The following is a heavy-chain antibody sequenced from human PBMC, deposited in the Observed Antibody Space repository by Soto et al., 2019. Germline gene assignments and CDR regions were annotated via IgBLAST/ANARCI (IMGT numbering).Heavy chain of an antibody. CDR2: IYYSGST. CDR1: GGSISSSSYY. V-gene: IGHV4-39*06. Sequence: TSETLSLTCTVSGGSISSSSYYWGWIRQPPGKGLEWIGSIYYSGSTYYSPSLKSRVTISVDTSKNQFPLKLSSVTAADTAVYYCARHSGSRLDYFQHWGQGTLVTVYS. D-gene: IGHD1-26*01. J-gene: IGHJ1*01. CDR3: ARHSGSRLDYFQH.